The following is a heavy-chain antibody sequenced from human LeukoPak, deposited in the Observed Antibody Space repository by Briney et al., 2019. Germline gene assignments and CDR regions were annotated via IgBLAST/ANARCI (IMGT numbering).Heavy chain of an antibody. CDR2: IYHSGST. Sequence: PSQTLSLTCAASGGSISSGGYPWSWIRQPPGKGLEWIGYIYHSGSTYYNPSLKSRVTISVDRSKNQFSLKLSSVTAADTAVYYCARVRIPDPKFDPWGQGTLVTVSS. V-gene: IGHV4-30-2*01. J-gene: IGHJ5*02. CDR3: ARVRIPDPKFDP. CDR1: GGSISSGGYP. D-gene: IGHD1-14*01.